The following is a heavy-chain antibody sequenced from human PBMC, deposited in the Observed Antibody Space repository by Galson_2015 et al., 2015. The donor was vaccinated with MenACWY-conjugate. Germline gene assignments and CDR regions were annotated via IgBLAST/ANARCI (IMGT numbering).Heavy chain of an antibody. D-gene: IGHD2-2*01. J-gene: IGHJ6*02. CDR3: ARDPNTQYGYYYGMDV. V-gene: IGHV4-39*06. Sequence: ETLSLTCNVSGGSIRSSGHYWGWIRQPPGQGLEWIGAIYYTGDTHYNPSLKSRVTISVDTSKNQFTLRLNSVTAADTAFYYCARDPNTQYGYYYGMDVWGRGTTVTVSS. CDR2: IYYTGDT. CDR1: GGSIRSSGHY.